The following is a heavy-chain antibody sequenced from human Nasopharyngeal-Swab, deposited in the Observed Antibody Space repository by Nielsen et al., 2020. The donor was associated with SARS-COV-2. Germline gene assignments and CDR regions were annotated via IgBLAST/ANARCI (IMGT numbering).Heavy chain of an antibody. V-gene: IGHV3-30-3*01. CDR1: GFTFSSYA. CDR3: ATDVVGNNYYYYGMDV. D-gene: IGHD1-26*01. CDR2: ISYDGSNK. J-gene: IGHJ6*02. Sequence: GGSLRLSCAASGFTFSSYAMHWVRQAPGKGLEWVAVISYDGSNKYYADSVKGRFTISRDNSKNTLYLQMNSLRAEDTAVYYCATDVVGNNYYYYGMDVWGQGTTVTVSS.